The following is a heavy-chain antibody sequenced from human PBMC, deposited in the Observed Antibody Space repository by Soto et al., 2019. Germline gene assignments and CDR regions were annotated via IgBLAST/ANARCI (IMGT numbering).Heavy chain of an antibody. D-gene: IGHD3-22*01. Sequence: SETLSLTCTVSGGSISSSSYYWGWIRQPPGKGLEWIGSIYYSGSTYYNPSLKGRVTISVGTSKKQFSLKLSSVTAADTAVYYCARSLYDSSGYQDCWFDPWGQGTLVTVSS. J-gene: IGHJ5*02. CDR3: ARSLYDSSGYQDCWFDP. CDR2: IYYSGST. V-gene: IGHV4-39*01. CDR1: GGSISSSSYY.